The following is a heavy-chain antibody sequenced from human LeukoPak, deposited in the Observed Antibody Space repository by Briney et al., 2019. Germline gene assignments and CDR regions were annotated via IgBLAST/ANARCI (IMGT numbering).Heavy chain of an antibody. CDR3: ARARRDGYNLWESAYFDY. CDR2: TYYRSKWYN. D-gene: IGHD5-24*01. V-gene: IGHV6-1*01. J-gene: IGHJ4*02. CDR1: GDSVSSNSAA. Sequence: SQTLSLTCAISGDSVSSNSAAWNWIRQSPSRGLEWLGRTYYRSKWYNDYAVSVKSRITINPDTSKNQFSLKLSSVTAADTAVYYCARARRDGYNLWESAYFDYWGQGTLVTVSS.